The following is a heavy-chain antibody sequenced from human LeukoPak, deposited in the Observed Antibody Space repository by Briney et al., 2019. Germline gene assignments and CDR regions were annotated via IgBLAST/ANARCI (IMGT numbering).Heavy chain of an antibody. V-gene: IGHV3-23*01. D-gene: IGHD6-13*01. CDR3: AKTRPLDSSSWSHGDY. Sequence: PGGSLRLSYAASGFTFSSYAMSWVRQAPGKGLEWVSAISGSGDSTYYGDSVKGRFTISRGNSKNTLYLQMNSLRAEDTAVYYCAKTRPLDSSSWSHGDYWGQGTLVTVSS. J-gene: IGHJ4*02. CDR1: GFTFSSYA. CDR2: ISGSGDST.